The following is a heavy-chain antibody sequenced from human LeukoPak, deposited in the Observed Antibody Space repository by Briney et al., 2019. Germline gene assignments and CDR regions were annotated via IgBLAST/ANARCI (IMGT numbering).Heavy chain of an antibody. V-gene: IGHV4-30-4*01. CDR3: ARVTTKIAGPPYSSGYQDIDY. CDR2: IYYSGST. CDR1: GGSISSGDYY. Sequence: SETLSLTCTVSGGSISSGDYYWSWIRQPPGKDLEWIGYIYYSGSTYYNPSLKSRVTISVDTSKNQFSLKLSSVTAADTAVYYCARVTTKIAGPPYSSGYQDIDYWGQGTLVTVSS. D-gene: IGHD3-22*01. J-gene: IGHJ4*02.